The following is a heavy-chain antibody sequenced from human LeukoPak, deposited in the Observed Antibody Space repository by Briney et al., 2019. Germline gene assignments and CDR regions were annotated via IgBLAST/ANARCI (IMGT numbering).Heavy chain of an antibody. Sequence: GGSMRLSCPASGFTFSSYSMNWVSQAPGKGLEWVSHITASGTAMFYADSVKGRFTISRDNAKNSLYLQMNSLRDEDTAVYYCASSGSYRFDYWGQGTLVTVSS. CDR1: GFTFSSYS. CDR3: ASSGSYRFDY. V-gene: IGHV3-48*02. D-gene: IGHD1-26*01. J-gene: IGHJ4*02. CDR2: ITASGTAM.